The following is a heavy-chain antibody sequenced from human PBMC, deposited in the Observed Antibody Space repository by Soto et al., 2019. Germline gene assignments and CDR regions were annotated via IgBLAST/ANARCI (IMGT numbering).Heavy chain of an antibody. D-gene: IGHD3-3*01. CDR2: ISSDGNDK. Sequence: PGGSLRLSCVASGFTFSSYPIHWVRQAPGKGLEWVTTISSDGNDKYYSDSVKGRFTTSRDNSKNTVYLQMNNLRVEDTAVYYCAKEGVADKYYYYGMDVWGRGTTVTVSS. V-gene: IGHV3-30*04. CDR3: AKEGVADKYYYYGMDV. CDR1: GFTFSSYP. J-gene: IGHJ6*02.